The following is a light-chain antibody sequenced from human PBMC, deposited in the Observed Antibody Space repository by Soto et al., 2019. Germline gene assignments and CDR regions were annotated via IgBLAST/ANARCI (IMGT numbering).Light chain of an antibody. CDR1: LSLAYIDGNTY. V-gene: IGKV2-30*01. Sequence: DVVMTQSPLFLPVTLGQPASISCRSSLSLAYIDGNTYLHWFQQRPGQSPRRLIYNLSSRDSGVPERCSGSGSGTDFTLRISRGEAEDVGVYCCKQSVHWPPYTFGQGTKLEIK. CDR3: KQSVHWPPYT. CDR2: NLS. J-gene: IGKJ2*01.